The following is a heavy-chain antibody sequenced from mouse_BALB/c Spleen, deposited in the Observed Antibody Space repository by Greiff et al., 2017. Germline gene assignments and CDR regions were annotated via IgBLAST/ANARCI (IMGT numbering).Heavy chain of an antibody. V-gene: IGHV1S137*01. CDR1: GYTFTDYA. Sequence: QVQLQQSGAELVRPGVSVKISCKGSGYTFTDYAMHWVKQSHAKSLEWIGVISTYYGDASYNQKFKGKATMTVDKSSSTAYMELARLTSGDSAIYYCASPLLTTVVGGEFAYWGQGTLVTVSA. CDR3: ASPLLTTVVGGEFAY. D-gene: IGHD1-1*01. J-gene: IGHJ3*01. CDR2: ISTYYGDA.